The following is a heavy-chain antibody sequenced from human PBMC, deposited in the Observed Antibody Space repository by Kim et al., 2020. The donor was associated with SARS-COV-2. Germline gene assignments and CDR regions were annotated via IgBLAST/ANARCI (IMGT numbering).Heavy chain of an antibody. CDR1: GGSISSYY. J-gene: IGHJ4*02. V-gene: IGHV4-59*13. CDR2: IYDRGST. Sequence: SETLSLTCTVSGGSISSYYWSWIRQPPGKGLEWIGYIYDRGSTNYNPSLKSRVTISVDTSKNQFSLKLSSVTAADTAVDYCARAPDVSAQFDYWGQGTLV. CDR3: ARAPDVSAQFDY.